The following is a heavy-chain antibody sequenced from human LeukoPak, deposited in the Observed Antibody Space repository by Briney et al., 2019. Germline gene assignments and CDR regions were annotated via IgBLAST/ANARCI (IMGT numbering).Heavy chain of an antibody. CDR3: AKDPKNVLRYFDSPSXXXDY. J-gene: IGHJ4*02. V-gene: IGHV3-23*01. CDR2: ISGSGGST. CDR1: GFTFSSYA. Sequence: GGSLRLSCAASGFTFSSYAMSWVRQAPGKGLEWVSAISGSGGSTYYADSVKGRFTISRDNSKNTLYLQMNSLRAEDTAVYYCAKDPKNVLRYFDSPSXXXDYWGQGTLVTVSS. D-gene: IGHD3-9*01.